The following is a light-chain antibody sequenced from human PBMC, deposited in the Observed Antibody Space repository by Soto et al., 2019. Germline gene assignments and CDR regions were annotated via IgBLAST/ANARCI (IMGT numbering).Light chain of an antibody. CDR2: SAS. Sequence: DIPLTQSPSFLSASVGATVTITCRASQAMSTYLGWYQQKPGKVPKLLIPSASTLQSVVPPRFSGGGSGTEITLTISTLQPDVSCFYYCQQLNGYQLAFGGGPNV. CDR1: QAMSTY. J-gene: IGKJ4*01. CDR3: QQLNGYQLA. V-gene: IGKV1-9*01.